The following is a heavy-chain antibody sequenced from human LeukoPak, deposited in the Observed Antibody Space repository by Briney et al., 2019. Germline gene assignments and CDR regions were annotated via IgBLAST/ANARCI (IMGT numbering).Heavy chain of an antibody. CDR1: GFTFDDYA. D-gene: IGHD3-22*01. CDR3: AKEDSSGYYFDY. CDR2: ISWNSGSI. V-gene: IGHV3-9*01. Sequence: GRSLRLSCAASGFTFDDYAMHWVRQAPGKGLEWVPGISWNSGSIGYADSVKGRFTISRDNAKNSLYLQMNSLRAEDTALYYCAKEDSSGYYFDYWGQGTLVTVSS. J-gene: IGHJ4*02.